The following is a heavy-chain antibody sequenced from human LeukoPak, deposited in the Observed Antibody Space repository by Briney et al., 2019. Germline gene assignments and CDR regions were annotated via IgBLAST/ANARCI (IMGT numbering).Heavy chain of an antibody. CDR2: INHSGST. Sequence: SETLSLTCAVYGGSFSGYYWSWIRQPPGKGLEWIGEINHSGSTNYNPSLKSRVTISVDTSKNQFSLKLSSVTAADTAVYYCARALRGVITYYYYMDVWGKGTTVTISS. CDR3: ARALRGVITYYYYMDV. V-gene: IGHV4-34*01. D-gene: IGHD3-10*01. J-gene: IGHJ6*03. CDR1: GGSFSGYY.